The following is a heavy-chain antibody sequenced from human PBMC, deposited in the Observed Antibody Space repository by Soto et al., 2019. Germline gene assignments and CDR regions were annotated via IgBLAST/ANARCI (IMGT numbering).Heavy chain of an antibody. V-gene: IGHV3-74*01. D-gene: IGHD3-22*01. CDR2: INSGGSST. CDR1: GFTFSSYW. Sequence: PGGSLRLSCAASGFTFSSYWMHWVRQAPGKGLVWVSRINSGGSSTSYADSVKGRFTISRDNAKNTLYLQMNSLRAEDTAVYYCARDSIPIVVVVITSRVGWFDPWGQGTLVTVSS. CDR3: ARDSIPIVVVVITSRVGWFDP. J-gene: IGHJ5*02.